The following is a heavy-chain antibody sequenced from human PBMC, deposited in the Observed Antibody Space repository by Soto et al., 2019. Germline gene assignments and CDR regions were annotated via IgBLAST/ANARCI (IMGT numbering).Heavy chain of an antibody. D-gene: IGHD4-17*01. CDR1: GFSLTTGKMG. Sequence: SGPTLVNPTETLTLTCTVSGFSLTTGKMGVSWIRQPPGKALEWLAHIFSDNERSYSTSLQSRLTISKDTSGSQVVLSMTNVDPVDTATYYCARMNVDSYQFYYAMDVWGQGTTVTVS. J-gene: IGHJ6*02. CDR2: IFSDNER. CDR3: ARMNVDSYQFYYAMDV. V-gene: IGHV2-26*01.